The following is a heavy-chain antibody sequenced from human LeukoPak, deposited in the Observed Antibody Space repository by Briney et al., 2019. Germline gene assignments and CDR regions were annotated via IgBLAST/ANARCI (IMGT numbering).Heavy chain of an antibody. D-gene: IGHD3-22*01. CDR3: AKAPSRGYDTSGYYS. V-gene: IGHV3-30*02. J-gene: IGHJ4*02. Sequence: GGSLRLSCVGYGFTFSNYGMHWVRQAPGKGLEWVSFIRYDGSDKYYADSVKGRFTISRDNSKNTLYLQMNSLRAEDTAVYHCAKAPSRGYDTSGYYSWGQGTLVTVSS. CDR2: IRYDGSDK. CDR1: GFTFSNYG.